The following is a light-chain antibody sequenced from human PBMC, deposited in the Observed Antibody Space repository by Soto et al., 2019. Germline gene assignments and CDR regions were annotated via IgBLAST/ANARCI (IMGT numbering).Light chain of an antibody. CDR3: QQGSNGYT. Sequence: EIVLTQSPATLSLSPGDRATLSCRASQSVDRYLAWYQEKPGQAPRLLIYDASDRATGIPDRFSGSGSGTDFTLTISSLEPEDFAVYYWQQGSNGYTFGQGTKLEIK. CDR1: QSVDRY. V-gene: IGKV3-11*01. CDR2: DAS. J-gene: IGKJ2*01.